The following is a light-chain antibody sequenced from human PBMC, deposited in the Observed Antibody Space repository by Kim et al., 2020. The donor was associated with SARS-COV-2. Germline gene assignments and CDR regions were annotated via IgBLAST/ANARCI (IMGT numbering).Light chain of an antibody. V-gene: IGLV3-21*04. Sequence: APGKTARITCGGKNIGSESVRWYQQEPGQAPVVVIYYDGDRPSGIPERVSGSNSGNTATLTISRVEAGDEADYYCQVWDSSSDHVVFGGGTQLTVL. CDR1: NIGSES. CDR2: YDG. CDR3: QVWDSSSDHVV. J-gene: IGLJ2*01.